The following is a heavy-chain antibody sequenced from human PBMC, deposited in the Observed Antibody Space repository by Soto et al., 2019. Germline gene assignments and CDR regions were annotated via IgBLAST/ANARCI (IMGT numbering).Heavy chain of an antibody. J-gene: IGHJ4*02. CDR3: ARGPRRGSYRLVLGYYFDY. CDR1: GGSFSGYY. D-gene: IGHD3-16*02. Sequence: SETLSLTCAVYGGSFSGYYWSWIRQPPGKGLEWIGEINHSGSTNYNPSLKSRVTISVDTSKNQFSLKLSSVTAADTAVYYCARGPRRGSYRLVLGYYFDYWGQGTLVTVSS. CDR2: INHSGST. V-gene: IGHV4-34*01.